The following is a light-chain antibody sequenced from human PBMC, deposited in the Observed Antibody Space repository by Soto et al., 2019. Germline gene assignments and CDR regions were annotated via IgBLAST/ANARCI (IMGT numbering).Light chain of an antibody. CDR1: SSDVGDYNY. J-gene: IGLJ2*01. CDR3: SSNAGRNNLV. V-gene: IGLV2-8*01. CDR2: EVS. Sequence: QSALTQPPSASGTPGQSVTIPCTGTSSDVGDYNYVSWYQQHPGKAPKLVIYEVSRRPSGVPDRFSGSKSGNTASLTVSGLQDEEEDDYYCSSNAGRNNLVFGGGTKLTVL.